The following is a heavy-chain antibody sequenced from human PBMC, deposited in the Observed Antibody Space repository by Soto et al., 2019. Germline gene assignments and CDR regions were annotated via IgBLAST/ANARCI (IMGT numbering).Heavy chain of an antibody. CDR1: GYTFTSYV. V-gene: IGHV1-18*01. Sequence: ASVKVSCKASGYTFTSYVISWVRQAPGQGLEWMGWISAYNGNTNYAQKLQGRVTMTTDTSTSTAYMELRSLRSDDTAAYYCARLGAVAVRNAFDIWGQGTMVTVSS. CDR2: ISAYNGNT. CDR3: ARLGAVAVRNAFDI. J-gene: IGHJ3*02. D-gene: IGHD6-19*01.